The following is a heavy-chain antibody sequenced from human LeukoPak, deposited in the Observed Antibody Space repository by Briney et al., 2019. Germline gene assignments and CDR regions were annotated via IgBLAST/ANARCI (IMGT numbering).Heavy chain of an antibody. CDR2: IYYSGST. V-gene: IGHV4-39*02. D-gene: IGHD4-17*01. CDR1: GGSISSSSYY. J-gene: IGHJ6*03. CDR3: ARETTRDRFMDV. Sequence: PSETLSLTCTVSGGSISSSSYYWGWIRQPPGKGLEWIGSIYYSGSTYYNPSLESRVTISVDTSKNQFSLKLTSVTAADTAVYYCARETTRDRFMDVWGKGTTVTVSS.